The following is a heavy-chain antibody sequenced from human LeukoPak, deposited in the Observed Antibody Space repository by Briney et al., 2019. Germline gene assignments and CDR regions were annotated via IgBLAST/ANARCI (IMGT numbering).Heavy chain of an antibody. J-gene: IGHJ4*02. CDR2: ISDSGGST. CDR3: ASLGYCSSTSCYAGEFGY. D-gene: IGHD2-2*01. CDR1: GFTFSSYA. Sequence: GGSLRLSCAASGFTFSSYAMNWVRQAPGKGLESVSAISDSGGSTYYADSVKGRFTISRDNSKNTLYLQMNSLRAEDTAVYYCASLGYCSSTSCYAGEFGYWGQGTLVTVSS. V-gene: IGHV3-23*01.